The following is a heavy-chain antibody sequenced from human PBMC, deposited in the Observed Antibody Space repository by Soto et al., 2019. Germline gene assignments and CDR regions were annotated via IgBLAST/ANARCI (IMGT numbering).Heavy chain of an antibody. V-gene: IGHV3-33*01. J-gene: IGHJ4*02. CDR1: GFTFISYG. CDR2: IWYDGSNK. Sequence: GGSLRLSCAASGFTFISYGMHWVRTAPGKGLEWVAVIWYDGSNKYYADSVKGRFTISRDNSKNTLYLQMNSLRAEDTAVYYCARETYYYDSSGSKMGYWGQGTLVTVSS. CDR3: ARETYYYDSSGSKMGY. D-gene: IGHD3-22*01.